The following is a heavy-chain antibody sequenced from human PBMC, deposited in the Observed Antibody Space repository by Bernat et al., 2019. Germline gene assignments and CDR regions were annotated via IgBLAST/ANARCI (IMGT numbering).Heavy chain of an antibody. CDR3: SKAVAAAVSDAFDI. CDR1: GFTFDEYA. Sequence: EVQLVESGGGLVQPGRSLRLSCAASGFTFDEYAMYWVRQVPGKGLEWVSGISWNSVTITYADSVNGRFTISRDNAKNSLYLQMNSLRAEDTAFYYCSKAVAAAVSDAFDIWGQGTMVTVSS. J-gene: IGHJ3*02. CDR2: ISWNSVTI. D-gene: IGHD6-13*01. V-gene: IGHV3-9*01.